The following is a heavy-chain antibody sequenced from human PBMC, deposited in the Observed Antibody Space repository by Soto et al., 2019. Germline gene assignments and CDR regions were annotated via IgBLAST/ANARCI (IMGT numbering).Heavy chain of an antibody. V-gene: IGHV3-7*03. D-gene: IGHD3-22*01. Sequence: EVQLVESGGGLVQPGGSLRLSCVGSGFMFNSYWMSWVRQAPGQGLEWVANIKQDGSKKYYVDSVKGRFTISRDNAKNSLYLQMNSLRAEDTAVYYCARETTYYYDTTAYSDYWGQGTLVTVSS. CDR2: IKQDGSKK. CDR3: ARETTYYYDTTAYSDY. CDR1: GFMFNSYW. J-gene: IGHJ4*02.